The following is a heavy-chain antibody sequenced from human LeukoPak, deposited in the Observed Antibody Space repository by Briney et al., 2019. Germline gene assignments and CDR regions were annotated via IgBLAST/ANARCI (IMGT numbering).Heavy chain of an antibody. J-gene: IGHJ6*03. CDR1: GFTFSSYS. Sequence: GGSLRLSCAASGFTFSSYSMNWVRQAPGKGLEWVSSISSSGSYIYYADSVKGRFTISRDNAKNSLYLQMNSLRAEDTAVYYCASTVTSYYYYYMDVWGKGTTVTVSS. D-gene: IGHD4-17*01. CDR2: ISSSGSYI. V-gene: IGHV3-21*01. CDR3: ASTVTSYYYYYMDV.